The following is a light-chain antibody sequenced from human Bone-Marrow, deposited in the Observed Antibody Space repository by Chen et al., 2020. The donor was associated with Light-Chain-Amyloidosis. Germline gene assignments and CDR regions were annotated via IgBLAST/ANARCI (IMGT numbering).Light chain of an antibody. V-gene: IGLV3-21*02. Sequence: SYVLTQPSSVSVAPGQTATIACGGNNIGSTSVHWYQQTPGQAPLLVVYDDSDRPSGIPERLSGSNSGSTATLTISGVEAGDEADYYCQVWDRSSERPVFGGGTKLTVL. J-gene: IGLJ3*02. CDR2: DDS. CDR3: QVWDRSSERPV. CDR1: NIGSTS.